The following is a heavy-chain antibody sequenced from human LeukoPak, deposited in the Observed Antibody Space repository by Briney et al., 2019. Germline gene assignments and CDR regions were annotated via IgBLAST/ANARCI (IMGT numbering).Heavy chain of an antibody. CDR3: ARVGQSGLVDWFDP. V-gene: IGHV3-33*01. CDR1: GFTFSSYG. CDR2: IWYDGSNK. Sequence: GGSLRLSCAASGFTFSSYGMHWVRQAPGEGLEWVAVIWYDGSNKYYADSVKGRFTISRDNSKNTLYLQMNSLRAEDTAVYYCARVGQSGLVDWFDPWGQGTLVTVSS. D-gene: IGHD3/OR15-3a*01. J-gene: IGHJ5*02.